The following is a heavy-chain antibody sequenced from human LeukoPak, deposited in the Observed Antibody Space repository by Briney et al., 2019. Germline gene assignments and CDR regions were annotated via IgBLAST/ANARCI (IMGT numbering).Heavy chain of an antibody. J-gene: IGHJ5*02. CDR2: ISAYNGNT. V-gene: IGHV1-18*01. CDR3: ARDRGTYGSGSYQYP. Sequence: ASVKVSCKASGYTFTSYGISWVRQAPGQGLEWMGWISAYNGNTNYAQKLQGRVTMTTDTSTSTAYMELRSLRSDDTAVYYCARDRGTYGSGSYQYPWGQGTLVTVSS. D-gene: IGHD3-10*01. CDR1: GYTFTSYG.